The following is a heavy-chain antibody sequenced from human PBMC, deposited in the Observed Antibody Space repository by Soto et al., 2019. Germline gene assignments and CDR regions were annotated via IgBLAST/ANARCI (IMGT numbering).Heavy chain of an antibody. CDR1: GYTFTSYY. CDR2: INPSGGST. J-gene: IGHJ6*02. CDR3: ARVYYDFWSGYAYGTDV. V-gene: IGHV1-46*01. D-gene: IGHD3-3*01. Sequence: ASVKVSCKASGYTFTSYYMHWVRQAPGQGLEWMGIINPSGGSTSYAQKFQGRVTMTRDTSTSTVYMELSSLRSEDTAVYYCARVYYDFWSGYAYGTDVWGQGTTVNVSS.